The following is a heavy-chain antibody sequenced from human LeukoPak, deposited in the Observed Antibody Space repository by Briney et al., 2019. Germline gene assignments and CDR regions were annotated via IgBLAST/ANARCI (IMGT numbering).Heavy chain of an antibody. V-gene: IGHV4-39*01. CDR1: GFTFSSHG. CDR2: IYYSGST. J-gene: IGHJ4*02. Sequence: GSLRLSCAASGFTFSSHGMSWVRQPPGKGLEWIGSIYYSGSTYYNPSLKSRVTISVDTSKNQFSLKLSSVTAADTAVYYCARFNGSGSFDYWGQGTLVTVSS. CDR3: ARFNGSGSFDY. D-gene: IGHD3-10*01.